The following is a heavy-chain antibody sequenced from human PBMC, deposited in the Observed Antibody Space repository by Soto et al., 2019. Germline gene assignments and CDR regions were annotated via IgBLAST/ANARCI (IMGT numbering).Heavy chain of an antibody. V-gene: IGHV1-18*04. CDR1: GYIFTSYG. D-gene: IGHD2-2*01. CDR2: ISRYNGNT. J-gene: IGHJ5*02. CDR3: ARGPRYCSTSTCFAGVTWFDP. Sequence: ASVKVSCKASGYIFTSYGISWVRQAPGQGLEWLGWISRYNGNTNYAQKVQGRVTLTTDKSTNTAYMDLWSLTSDDTAVYYCARGPRYCSTSTCFAGVTWFDPWGQGTPVTVSS.